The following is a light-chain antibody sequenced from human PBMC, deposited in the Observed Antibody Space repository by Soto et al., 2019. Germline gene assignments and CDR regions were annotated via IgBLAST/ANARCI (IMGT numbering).Light chain of an antibody. Sequence: GMSQSPATLSVSKGERATLSCRASQSVNSNYLAWYQQKPGQAPRLLIYGASTRATGVPDRFSGSGSGTEFTLTIDSLQSDDFATYYCQQYDKSPPWTFG. CDR1: QSVNSN. CDR2: GAS. J-gene: IGKJ1*01. CDR3: QQYDKSPPWT. V-gene: IGKV3-15*01.